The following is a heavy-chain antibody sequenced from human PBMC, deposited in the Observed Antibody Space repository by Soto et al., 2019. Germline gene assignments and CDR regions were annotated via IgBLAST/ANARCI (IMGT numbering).Heavy chain of an antibody. CDR3: ARGDPSSYYYYGMDV. J-gene: IGHJ6*02. Sequence: QVQLVQSGAEVKKPGSSVKVSCKASGGTFSSYAINWVRQATGQGLEWMGWMNPNSGNTGYAQKFQGRVTMTRNTSISTAYMELSSLRSEDTAVYYCARGDPSSYYYYGMDVWGQGTTVTVSS. CDR1: GGTFSSYA. CDR2: MNPNSGNT. D-gene: IGHD2-15*01. V-gene: IGHV1-8*02.